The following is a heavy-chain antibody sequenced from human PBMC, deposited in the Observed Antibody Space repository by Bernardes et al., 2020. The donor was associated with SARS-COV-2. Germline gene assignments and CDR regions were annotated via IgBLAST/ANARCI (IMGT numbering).Heavy chain of an antibody. Sequence: GGSLRFSCVASGFTVSSNYMSWVRQAPGKGLEWVSVIYSGGSTYYADSVKGRFTISRDNSKNTLYLQMNSLRAEDTAVYYCARGDPWEPTTDYWGQGTLVTVSS. CDR1: GFTVSSNY. CDR2: IYSGGST. CDR3: ARGDPWEPTTDY. D-gene: IGHD1-26*01. V-gene: IGHV3-53*01. J-gene: IGHJ4*02.